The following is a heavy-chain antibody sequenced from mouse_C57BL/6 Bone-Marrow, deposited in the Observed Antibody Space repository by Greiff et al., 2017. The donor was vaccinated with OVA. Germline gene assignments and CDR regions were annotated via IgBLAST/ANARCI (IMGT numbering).Heavy chain of an antibody. CDR2: IDPENGDT. Sequence: VQLQQSGAELVRPGASVKLSCTASGFNIKDDYMHWVKQRPEQGLEWIGWIDPENGDTEYASKFQGKATITADTSSNTAYLQLSSLTSEDTAVYYCTTRWLLQTFAYWGHGTLVTVSA. J-gene: IGHJ3*01. CDR3: TTRWLLQTFAY. D-gene: IGHD2-3*01. V-gene: IGHV14-4*01. CDR1: GFNIKDDY.